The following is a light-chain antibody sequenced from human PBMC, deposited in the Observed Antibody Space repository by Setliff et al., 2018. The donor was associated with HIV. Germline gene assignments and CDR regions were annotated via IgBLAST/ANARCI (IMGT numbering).Light chain of an antibody. CDR3: CSYARSTVPYV. CDR2: NVY. V-gene: IGLV2-23*02. Sequence: QSALAQVASVSGSLGQLITISCTGSSSDIGGHNLVSWFRVDTGKAPKLIIYNVYLLASGVSPRFSASKSGNTASLTIFGLQSEDEGDYYCCSYARSTVPYVFGSGTKVTVL. J-gene: IGLJ1*01. CDR1: SSDIGGHNL.